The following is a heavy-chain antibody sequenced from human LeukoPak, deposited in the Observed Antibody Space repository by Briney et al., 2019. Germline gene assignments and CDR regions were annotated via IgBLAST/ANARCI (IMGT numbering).Heavy chain of an antibody. V-gene: IGHV3-7*01. D-gene: IGHD3-10*01. CDR1: RFTFSSYW. Sequence: GGSLRLSCAASRFTFSSYWMSWVRQAPGKGLEWVANIKQDGSEKYYVDSVKGRFTISRDNAKNSLYLQMNSLRAEDTAVYYCAREKLLWFGAKFPDAFDIWGQGTMVTVSS. CDR2: IKQDGSEK. J-gene: IGHJ3*02. CDR3: AREKLLWFGAKFPDAFDI.